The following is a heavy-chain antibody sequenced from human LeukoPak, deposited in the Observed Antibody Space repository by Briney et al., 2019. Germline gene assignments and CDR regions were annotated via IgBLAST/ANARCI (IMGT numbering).Heavy chain of an antibody. CDR2: IYYSGST. V-gene: IGHV4-59*01. CDR1: GGSISSYY. Sequence: SETLSLTCTVSGGSISSYYWSWIRQPPGKGLEWLGYIYYSGSTNYNPSLKSRVTISVDTSKNQFSLKLSSVTAADTAVYYCARAPESSSSYYYYYGMDVWGQGTTVTVSS. J-gene: IGHJ6*02. CDR3: ARAPESSSSYYYYYGMDV. D-gene: IGHD6-6*01.